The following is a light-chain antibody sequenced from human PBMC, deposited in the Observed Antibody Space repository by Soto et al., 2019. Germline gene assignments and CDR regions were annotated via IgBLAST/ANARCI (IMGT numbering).Light chain of an antibody. V-gene: IGLV2-23*01. CDR1: SSDVGAYNS. CDR3: FSSAPESTYV. Sequence: SALAQPASVSGSPGQSITISCTGTSSDVGAYNSVSWYQQHPHRAPQVIIYKGTQRPSGVSNRFSGSTSGNAASLTISALQTDDEADYFCFSSAPESTYVCGTAIKVTVL. J-gene: IGLJ1*01. CDR2: KGT.